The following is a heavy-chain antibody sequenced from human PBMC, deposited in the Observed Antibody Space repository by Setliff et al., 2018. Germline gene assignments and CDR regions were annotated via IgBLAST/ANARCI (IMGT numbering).Heavy chain of an antibody. CDR1: GYTFTSYA. V-gene: IGHV1-3*03. D-gene: IGHD3-22*01. J-gene: IGHJ3*02. Sequence: ASVKVSCKASGYTFTSYAMHWVRQAPGQRLEWMGWINAGNGNTKYSQEFQGRVTITRDTSASTAYMELSSRGSEDMAVYYCARDPDYYDSSGGAFDIRGQGTMVTVSS. CDR2: INAGNGNT. CDR3: ARDPDYYDSSGGAFDI.